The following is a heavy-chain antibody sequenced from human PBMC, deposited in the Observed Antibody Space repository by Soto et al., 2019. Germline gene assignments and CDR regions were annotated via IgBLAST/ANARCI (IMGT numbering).Heavy chain of an antibody. CDR2: ISGSGGNT. CDR3: AREGVGLTGYFGYYGLDV. J-gene: IGHJ6*02. CDR1: RFTFNSYS. D-gene: IGHD3-9*01. Sequence: EVQLLESGGGLVQPGGSLRLSCAASRFTFNSYSMSWVRQAPGKGLEWVSAISGSGGNTFYADSVKGRFTISRDNSKDTLYLQMNTLRAEDTAVYFCAREGVGLTGYFGYYGLDVWGQGTTVTVSS. V-gene: IGHV3-23*01.